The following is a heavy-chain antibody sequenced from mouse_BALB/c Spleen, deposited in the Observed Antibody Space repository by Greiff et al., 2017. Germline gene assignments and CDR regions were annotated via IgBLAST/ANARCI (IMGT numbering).Heavy chain of an antibody. D-gene: IGHD1-1*01. V-gene: IGHV5-6-3*01. Sequence: EVNVVESGGGLVQPGGSLKLSCAASGFTFSSYGMSWVRQTPDKRLELVATINSNGGSTYYPDSVKGRFTISRDNAKNTLYLQMSSLKSEDTAMYYCARPITTVVANYAMDYWGQGTSVTVSA. CDR1: GFTFSSYG. CDR2: INSNGGST. CDR3: ARPITTVVANYAMDY. J-gene: IGHJ4*01.